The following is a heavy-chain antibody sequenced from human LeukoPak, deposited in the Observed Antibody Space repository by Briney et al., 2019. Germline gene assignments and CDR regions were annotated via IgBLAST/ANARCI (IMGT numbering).Heavy chain of an antibody. CDR1: GFTFSSDA. CDR2: ISGSGGST. J-gene: IGHJ4*02. D-gene: IGHD1-14*01. CDR3: ARVYRRYFDY. V-gene: IGHV3-23*01. Sequence: GGSLRLSCATSGFTFSSDAMSWVRQAPGKGLEWVSAISGSGGSTYYADSVKGRFTISRDNAKNSLYLQMNSLRAEDTAVYYCARVYRRYFDYWGQGTLVTVSS.